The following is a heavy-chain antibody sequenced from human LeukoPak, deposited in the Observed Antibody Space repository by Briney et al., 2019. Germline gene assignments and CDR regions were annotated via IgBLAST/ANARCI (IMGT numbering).Heavy chain of an antibody. V-gene: IGHV1-18*01. D-gene: IGHD4-11*01. CDR2: ISAYNGNT. CDR3: ARVRLGQGLGY. CDR1: GYTFTSYG. J-gene: IGHJ4*02. Sequence: VASVKVSCKASGYTFTSYGISWVRQAPGQGLEWMGWISAYNGNTNYAQRLQGRVTMTTDTSTSTAYMELRSLRSDDTAVYYCARVRLGQGLGYWGQGTLVTVSS.